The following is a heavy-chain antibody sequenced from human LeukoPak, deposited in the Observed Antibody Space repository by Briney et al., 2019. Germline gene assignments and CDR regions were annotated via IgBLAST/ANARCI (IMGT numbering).Heavy chain of an antibody. CDR2: IYYSGST. V-gene: IGHV4-61*01. CDR1: GYSISSGYY. Sequence: SETLSLTCTVSGYSISSGYYWSWIRQPPGKGPEWIGYIYYSGSTNYNPSLKSRVTISVDTSKNQFSLKLSSVTAADTAVYYCARDSAGAFDIWGQGTMVTVSS. CDR3: ARDSAGAFDI. J-gene: IGHJ3*02.